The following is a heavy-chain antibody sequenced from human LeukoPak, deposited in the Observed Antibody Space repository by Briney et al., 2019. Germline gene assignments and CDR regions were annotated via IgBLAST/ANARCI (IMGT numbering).Heavy chain of an antibody. Sequence: SETLSLTCTVSGGSISSYYWSWIRQPPGKGLEWIGYIYYSGSTNYNPSLKSRVTISVDTSKNQFSLKLSSVTAADTAVYYCARIGGGFHLDYWGQGTLVTVSS. V-gene: IGHV4-59*08. CDR1: GGSISSYY. CDR2: IYYSGST. J-gene: IGHJ4*02. CDR3: ARIGGGFHLDY. D-gene: IGHD3-16*01.